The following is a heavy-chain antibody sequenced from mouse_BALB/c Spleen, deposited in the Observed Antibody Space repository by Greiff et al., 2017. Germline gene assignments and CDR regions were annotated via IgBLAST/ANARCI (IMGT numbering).Heavy chain of an antibody. Sequence: EVKLMESGGGLVKPGGSLKLSCAASGFTFSSYAMSWVRQTPEKRLEWVASISSGGSTYYPDSVKDRFTISRDNARNILYLQMSSLRSEDTAMYYCARGDYRYDYYYAMDYWGQGTSVTVSS. D-gene: IGHD2-14*01. J-gene: IGHJ4*01. CDR2: ISSGGST. CDR3: ARGDYRYDYYYAMDY. CDR1: GFTFSSYA. V-gene: IGHV5-6-5*01.